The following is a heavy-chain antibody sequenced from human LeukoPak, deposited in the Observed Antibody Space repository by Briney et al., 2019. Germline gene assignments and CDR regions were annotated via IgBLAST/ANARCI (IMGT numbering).Heavy chain of an antibody. V-gene: IGHV3-48*04. CDR3: ASTSRYSGSYWSMDV. CDR2: ISSSSSTI. Sequence: GGSLRLSRAASGFTFSSYSMNWVRQAPGKGLEWVSYISSSSSTIYYADSVKGRFTISRDNAKNSLYPQMNSLRAEDTAVYYCASTSRYSGSYWSMDVWGQGTTVTVSS. J-gene: IGHJ6*02. CDR1: GFTFSSYS. D-gene: IGHD1-26*01.